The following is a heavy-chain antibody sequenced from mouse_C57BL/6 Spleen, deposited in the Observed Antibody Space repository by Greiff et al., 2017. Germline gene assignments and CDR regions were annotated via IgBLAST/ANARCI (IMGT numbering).Heavy chain of an antibody. J-gene: IGHJ2*01. CDR3: TIYYGNSFDY. CDR2: IDPENGDT. Sequence: EVQLQQSGAELVRPGASVKLSCTASGFNIQDDYMHWVKQRPEQGLEWIGWIDPENGDTEYASKFQGKATITADTSSNTAYLQLSSLTSEDTAVYYCTIYYGNSFDYWGQGTTLTVSS. CDR1: GFNIQDDY. D-gene: IGHD2-1*01. V-gene: IGHV14-4*01.